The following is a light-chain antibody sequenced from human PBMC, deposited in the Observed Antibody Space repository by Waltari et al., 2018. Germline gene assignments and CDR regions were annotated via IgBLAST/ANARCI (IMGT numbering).Light chain of an antibody. CDR1: SSDFAVFNY. V-gene: IGLV2-14*01. Sequence: QSALTQSASVSGSPGQSITISCTGTSSDFAVFNYVFWYQQHPVKAPQLMIYDFSRRPSGVSNRVSCSKSGNTASLTISGLQAEDEADYYCSSYTSTWVFGGGTKLTVL. CDR3: SSYTSTWV. J-gene: IGLJ3*02. CDR2: DFS.